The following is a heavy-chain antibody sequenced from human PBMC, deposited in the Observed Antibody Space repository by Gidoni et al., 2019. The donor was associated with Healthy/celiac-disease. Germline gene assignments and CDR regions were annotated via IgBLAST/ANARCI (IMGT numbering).Heavy chain of an antibody. CDR1: GLTLSSYG. D-gene: IGHD3-10*01. J-gene: IGHJ4*02. Sequence: QVQLVESGGGVVQPGRSLRLSCAASGLTLSSYGMHWVRQAPGKGLEWVAVISYDGSNKYYADSVKGRFTISRDNSKNTLYLQMNSLRAEDTAVYYCAKDWGSGSYYNYYFDYWGQGTLVTVSS. CDR2: ISYDGSNK. V-gene: IGHV3-30*18. CDR3: AKDWGSGSYYNYYFDY.